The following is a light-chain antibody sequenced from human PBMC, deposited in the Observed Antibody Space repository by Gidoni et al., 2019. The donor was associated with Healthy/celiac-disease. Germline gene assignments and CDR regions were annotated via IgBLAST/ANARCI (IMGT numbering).Light chain of an antibody. Sequence: QSALTQPASVSGSPGQSLTISCTGTSSDVGGYNYVSRYQQHPGNAPKLMIYEVSNRPSGVSNRFSGSKSGNTASLTISGLQAEDEADYYCSSYTCCSTRVVFGRMAHAYRP. CDR3: SSYTCCSTRVV. CDR1: SSDVGGYNY. V-gene: IGLV2-14*01. CDR2: EVS. J-gene: IGLJ2*01.